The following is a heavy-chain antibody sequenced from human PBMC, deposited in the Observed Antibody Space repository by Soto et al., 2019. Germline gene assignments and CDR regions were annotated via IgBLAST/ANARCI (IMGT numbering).Heavy chain of an antibody. D-gene: IGHD3-10*01. J-gene: IGHJ5*02. V-gene: IGHV3-7*01. CDR3: ARLAESGWFDP. Sequence: EVQLVESGGGLIQPGGSLRLSCAASGFTVSSNYMSWVRQAPGKGLEWVANIKQDGSEKYYVDSVKGRFTISRDNAKNSLYLQMNSPRAEDTTVYYCARLAESGWFDPWGQGTLVTVSS. CDR2: IKQDGSEK. CDR1: GFTVSSNY.